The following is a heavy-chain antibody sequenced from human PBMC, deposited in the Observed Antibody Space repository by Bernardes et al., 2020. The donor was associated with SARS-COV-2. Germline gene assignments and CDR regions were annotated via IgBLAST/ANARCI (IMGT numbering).Heavy chain of an antibody. CDR2: INPNSGGT. CDR3: ARDGKNTAMAYYYYGMDV. CDR1: GYTFTGYY. V-gene: IGHV1-2*02. J-gene: IGHJ6*02. D-gene: IGHD5-18*01. Sequence: VKVSCKASGYTFTGYYMHWVRQAPGQGLEWMGWINPNSGGTNYAQKFQGRVTMTRDTSISTAYMELSRLRSDDTAVYYCARDGKNTAMAYYYYGMDVWGQGTTVTVSS.